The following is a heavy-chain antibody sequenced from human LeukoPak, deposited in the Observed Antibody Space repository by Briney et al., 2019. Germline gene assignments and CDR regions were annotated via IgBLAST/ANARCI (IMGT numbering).Heavy chain of an antibody. CDR1: GFTFSSYT. CDR3: ARDLSGVTGYTYGRGIDY. V-gene: IGHV3-30*04. J-gene: IGHJ4*02. CDR2: ITYDGRNK. D-gene: IGHD5-18*01. Sequence: GGSLRLSCAASGFTFSSYTIHWVRQAPGKGLEWVAVITYDGRNKYYADSVKGRFTISRDNSKNTLYLQMNSLRAEDTAVYYCARDLSGVTGYTYGRGIDYWGQGTLVTVSS.